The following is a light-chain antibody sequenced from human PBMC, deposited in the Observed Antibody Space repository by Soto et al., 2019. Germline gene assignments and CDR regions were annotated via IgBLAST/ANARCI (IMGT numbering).Light chain of an antibody. CDR3: QKYSGVPV. V-gene: IGKV1-27*01. J-gene: IGKJ3*01. Sequence: DIQMTQSPTSLSASVGDRVTITCRASQGIRNFVACYQQKPGKAPKLLIYAASTLQSGVPSRFSGSGSGTDFTLTLNSLQPEDVATYSCQKYSGVPVFGPGTKVEIK. CDR1: QGIRNF. CDR2: AAS.